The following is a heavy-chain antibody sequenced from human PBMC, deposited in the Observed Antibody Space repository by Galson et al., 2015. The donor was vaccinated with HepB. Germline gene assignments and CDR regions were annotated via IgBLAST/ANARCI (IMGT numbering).Heavy chain of an antibody. CDR3: ASGGKFCTGGSCQH. D-gene: IGHD2-8*02. CDR2: IRGDSNYI. V-gene: IGHV3-23*01. Sequence: SLRLSCAASGFSFRSSAMPWVRQTPGMGLEWVSAIRGDSNYIYYGDSVKGRFTISRDNSKNTLYLQMNSLRAEDTAAYYCASGGKFCTGGSCQHWGQGTLVTVSP. J-gene: IGHJ1*01. CDR1: GFSFRSSA.